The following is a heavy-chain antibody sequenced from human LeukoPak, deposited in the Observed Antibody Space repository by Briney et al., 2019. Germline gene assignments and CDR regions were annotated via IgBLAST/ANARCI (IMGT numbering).Heavy chain of an antibody. Sequence: SETLSLTGTVSGGSISSYYWSWIRQPPGKGLEWIGYIYYSGSTNYNPSLKSRVTISVDTSKNQFSLKLSSVTAADTAVYYCARRGYSYGYDYWGQGTLVTVSS. CDR3: ARRGYSYGYDY. J-gene: IGHJ4*02. V-gene: IGHV4-59*01. D-gene: IGHD5-18*01. CDR2: IYYSGST. CDR1: GGSISSYY.